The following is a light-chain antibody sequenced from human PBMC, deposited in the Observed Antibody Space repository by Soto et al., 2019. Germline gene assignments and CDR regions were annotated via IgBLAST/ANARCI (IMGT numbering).Light chain of an antibody. V-gene: IGLV3-9*01. CDR2: RDS. Sequence: SYELTQPLSVSVALGQTARITCGGNNIGSKNVHWYQQKPGQAPVLVIYRDSNRRSGIPERFSGSNSRNTATLTISRAQAGDEADYYCQVWDSRTARVFGGGTKLTVL. J-gene: IGLJ3*02. CDR3: QVWDSRTARV. CDR1: NIGSKN.